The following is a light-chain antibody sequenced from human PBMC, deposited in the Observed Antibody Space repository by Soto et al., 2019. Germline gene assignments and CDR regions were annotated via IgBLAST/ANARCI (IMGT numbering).Light chain of an antibody. V-gene: IGLV2-14*03. CDR2: EVS. CDR1: SSDVGGYNF. Sequence: SALTQPASVSGSPGQSITISCTGTSSDVGGYNFVSWYQQLPGKAPKLMIYEVSHRPSGVSNRFSGSKSGNTASLTISGLLAEDEAHYYCSSHTSSSIWVFGGGTKLTVL. J-gene: IGLJ3*02. CDR3: SSHTSSSIWV.